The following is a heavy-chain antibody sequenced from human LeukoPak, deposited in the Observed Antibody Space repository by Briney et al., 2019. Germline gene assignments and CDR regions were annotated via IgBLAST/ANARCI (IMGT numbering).Heavy chain of an antibody. CDR1: GLTFSGYD. D-gene: IGHD2-15*01. Sequence: GGSLRLSCAASGLTFSGYDMHWVRQAPGKGLVWVSRINSDGSSTSYADSVKGRFTISRDNAKNTLYLQMNSLRAEDTAVYYCARPGRLFDYWGQGTLVTVSS. J-gene: IGHJ4*02. V-gene: IGHV3-74*01. CDR3: ARPGRLFDY. CDR2: INSDGSST.